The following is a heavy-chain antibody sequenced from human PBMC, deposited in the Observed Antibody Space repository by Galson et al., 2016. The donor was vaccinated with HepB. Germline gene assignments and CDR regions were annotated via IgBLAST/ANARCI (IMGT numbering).Heavy chain of an antibody. J-gene: IGHJ6*02. D-gene: IGHD3-9*01. CDR1: GFTVSSNY. CDR2: IHSGGTT. V-gene: IGHV3-53*01. Sequence: SLRLSCAASGFTVSSNYMSWVRQAPGKGLEWVSIIHSGGTTYYADSVKGRFTISKDNSKNTLYLQMNSLRAEDTAVYYCARDRDTILSYYGMDVWGQGTTVTVSS. CDR3: ARDRDTILSYYGMDV.